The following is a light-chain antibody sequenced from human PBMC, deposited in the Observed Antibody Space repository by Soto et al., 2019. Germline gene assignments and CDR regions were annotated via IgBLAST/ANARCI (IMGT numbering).Light chain of an antibody. CDR2: EVS. Sequence: QSALTQPASVSGSPGQSIAISCTGSSSDVGIYNYVSWYQQHPGKVPKLIIYEVSNRPSGVSNRFSGSKSGNTASLTISGLQAEDEADYFCSSYTTSSPYVFGAGTKLTVL. J-gene: IGLJ1*01. V-gene: IGLV2-14*01. CDR1: SSDVGIYNY. CDR3: SSYTTSSPYV.